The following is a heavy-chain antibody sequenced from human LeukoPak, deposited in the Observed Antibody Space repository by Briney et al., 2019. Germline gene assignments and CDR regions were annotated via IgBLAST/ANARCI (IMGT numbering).Heavy chain of an antibody. V-gene: IGHV4-59*01. J-gene: IGHJ4*02. CDR1: GGSISPYY. Sequence: SETLSLTCTVSGGSISPYYWSWIRQPPGKGLEWIGYIYYSGSTNYNPSLKSRVTISVDTSKNQFSLKLSSVTAADTAVYYCAREYSGSYLDYWGQGTLVTVSS. CDR3: AREYSGSYLDY. CDR2: IYYSGST. D-gene: IGHD1-26*01.